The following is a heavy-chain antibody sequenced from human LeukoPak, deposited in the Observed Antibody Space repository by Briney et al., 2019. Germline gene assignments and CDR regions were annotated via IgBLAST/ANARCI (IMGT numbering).Heavy chain of an antibody. CDR1: GFTFSSYS. J-gene: IGHJ4*02. CDR2: ISSSSSYI. D-gene: IGHD3-10*01. V-gene: IGHV3-21*01. Sequence: PGGSLRLSCAASGFTFSSYSMNWVRQAPGKGLEWVSSISSSSSYIYYADSVKGRFTISRDNARNSLYLQMNSLRAEDTAVYYCARDRFGVRGVLDYWGQGTLVTVSS. CDR3: ARDRFGVRGVLDY.